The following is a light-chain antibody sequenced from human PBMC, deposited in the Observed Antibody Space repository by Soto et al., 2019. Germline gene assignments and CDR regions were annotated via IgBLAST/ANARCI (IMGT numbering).Light chain of an antibody. V-gene: IGLV2-14*01. CDR3: SSYTRSSISV. J-gene: IGLJ1*01. CDR1: SXDVGGYDY. CDR2: DVI. Sequence: QSVLTQPASVSGSPGQSITISCTGTSXDVGGYDYVSWYQQHPGKAPTLLIYDVINRPSGVSFRFSGSKSGNTASLTISGLQAEDEAEYYCSSYTRSSISVFGTGTKVTVL.